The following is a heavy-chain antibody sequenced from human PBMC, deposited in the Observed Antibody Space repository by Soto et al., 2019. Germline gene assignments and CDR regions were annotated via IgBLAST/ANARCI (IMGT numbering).Heavy chain of an antibody. CDR1: GYTFTSYY. Sequence: ASVKVSCKASGYTFTSYYMHWVRQAPGQGLEWMGIINPSGGSTSYAQKFQGRVTMTRDTSTSTVYRELSSVRSEDTAGYYWARVIASGADFDYWGQGTLVPVSS. J-gene: IGHJ4*02. CDR3: ARVIASGADFDY. D-gene: IGHD2-21*01. CDR2: INPSGGST. V-gene: IGHV1-46*01.